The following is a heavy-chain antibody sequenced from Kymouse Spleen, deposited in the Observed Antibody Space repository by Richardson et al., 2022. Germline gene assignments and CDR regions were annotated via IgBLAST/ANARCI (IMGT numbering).Heavy chain of an antibody. CDR3: ARAHSGYDGDYYGMDV. CDR1: GFTFSSYG. CDR2: IWYDGSNK. V-gene: IGHV3-33*01. Sequence: QVQLVESGGGVVQPGRSLRLSCAASGFTFSSYGMHWVRQAPGKGLEWVAVIWYDGSNKYYADSVKGRFTISRDNSKNTLYLQMNSLRAEDTAVYYCARAHSGYDGDYYGMDVWGQGTTVTVSS. D-gene: IGHD5-12*01. J-gene: IGHJ6*02.